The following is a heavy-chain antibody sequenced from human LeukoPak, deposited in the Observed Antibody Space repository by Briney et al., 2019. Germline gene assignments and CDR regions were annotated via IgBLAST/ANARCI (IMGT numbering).Heavy chain of an antibody. CDR1: GGSFSGYY. CDR2: INHSGST. J-gene: IGHJ5*02. V-gene: IGHV4-34*01. CDR3: ARPGWGCSSTSCFNWFDP. Sequence: PSETLSLTCAVYGGSFSGYYWSWIRQPPGKGLEWIGEINHSGSTNYNPSLKSRVTISVDTSKNQFSLKLSSVTAADTAVYYCARPGWGCSSTSCFNWFDPWGQGTLVTVSS. D-gene: IGHD2-2*01.